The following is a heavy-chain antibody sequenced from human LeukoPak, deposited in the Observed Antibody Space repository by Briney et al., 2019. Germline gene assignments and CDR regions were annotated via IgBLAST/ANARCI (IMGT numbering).Heavy chain of an antibody. CDR2: IYHSGST. CDR1: GGSISSGGYS. J-gene: IGHJ4*02. CDR3: ARVFGYSGYEFDY. V-gene: IGHV4-30-2*01. Sequence: SETLSLTCAVSGGSISSGGYSWSWIRQPPGKGLEWIGYIYHSGSTCYNPSLKSRVTISVDRSKNQFSLKLSSVTAADTAVYYCARVFGYSGYEFDYWGRGTLVTVSS. D-gene: IGHD5-12*01.